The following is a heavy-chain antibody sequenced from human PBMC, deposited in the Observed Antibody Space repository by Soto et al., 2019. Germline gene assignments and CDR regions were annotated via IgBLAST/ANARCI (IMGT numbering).Heavy chain of an antibody. CDR1: GFTFSDYY. V-gene: IGHV3-11*01. D-gene: IGHD3-3*01. Sequence: LRLSCAASGFTFSDYYMSWIRQAPGKGLEWVSYISSSGSTIYYADSVKGRFTISRDNAKNSLYLQMNSLRAEDTAVYYCARAGFWSGYYTYYFDYWGQGTLVTVSS. CDR2: ISSSGSTI. J-gene: IGHJ4*02. CDR3: ARAGFWSGYYTYYFDY.